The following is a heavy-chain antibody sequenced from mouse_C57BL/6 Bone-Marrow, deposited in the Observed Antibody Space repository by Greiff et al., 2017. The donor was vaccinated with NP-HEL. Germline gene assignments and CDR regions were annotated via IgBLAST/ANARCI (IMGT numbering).Heavy chain of an antibody. Sequence: QVQLQQSGAELVKPGASVKLSCKASGYTFTSYWMHWVKQRPGQGLEWIGMIHPNSGSTNSNEKFKSKATLTVDKSSSTAYMQLSSLTSEDSAVYYCARFWDVGYWGQGTTLTVSS. CDR2: IHPNSGST. D-gene: IGHD4-1*01. CDR3: ARFWDVGY. CDR1: GYTFTSYW. V-gene: IGHV1-64*01. J-gene: IGHJ2*01.